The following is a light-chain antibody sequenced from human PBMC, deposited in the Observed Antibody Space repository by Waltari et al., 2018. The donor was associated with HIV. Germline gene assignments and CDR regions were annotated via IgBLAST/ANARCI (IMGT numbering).Light chain of an antibody. Sequence: VLTQSPASLSLSPGDGATLPCRASRSVDSNYLAWYQQRPGQTPRLLIYGTSNRATGIPDRFTGGGSGEDFTLSISSLEPDDFAVYYCQQYGSSFLTFGPGTKVEI. V-gene: IGKV3-20*01. CDR2: GTS. J-gene: IGKJ3*01. CDR3: QQYGSSFLT. CDR1: RSVDSNY.